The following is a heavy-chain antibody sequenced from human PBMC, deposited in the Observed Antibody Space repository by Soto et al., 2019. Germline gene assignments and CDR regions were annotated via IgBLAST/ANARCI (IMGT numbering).Heavy chain of an antibody. CDR3: ARHYGDPGAFDI. CDR2: INPSGGST. V-gene: IGHV1-46*01. D-gene: IGHD4-17*01. Sequence: ASVKVSCKACAYTFTSYYMHCVRQAPGQGLEWMGIINPSGGSTSYAQKFQGRVTMTRDTSTSTVYMELSSLRSEDTAVYYCARHYGDPGAFDIWGQGTMVTVSS. J-gene: IGHJ3*02. CDR1: AYTFTSYY.